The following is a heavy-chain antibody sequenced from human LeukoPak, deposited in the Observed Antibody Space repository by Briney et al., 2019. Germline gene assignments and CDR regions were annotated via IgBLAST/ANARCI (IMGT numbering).Heavy chain of an antibody. V-gene: IGHV1-2*02. CDR2: INPNSGGT. J-gene: IGHJ5*02. CDR1: GYTFTGYY. CDR3: ARSPQQGATKWFDP. Sequence: ASVKVSRKASGYTFTGYYMHWVRQAPGQGLEWMGWINPNSGGTNYAQKFQGRVTMTRDTSISTAYMELSWLRSDDTAVYYCARSPQQGATKWFDPWGQGTLVTVSS. D-gene: IGHD1-26*01.